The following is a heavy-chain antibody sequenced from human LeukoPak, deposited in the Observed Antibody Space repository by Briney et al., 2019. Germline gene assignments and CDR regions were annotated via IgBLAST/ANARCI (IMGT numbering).Heavy chain of an antibody. CDR3: AKNRAEDV. D-gene: IGHD3-10*01. Sequence: PGGSLRLSCAPSGFSFCSDIMSCVREAPGKGLEGVALIGTSGDTYYADSVTGRFTISRDNSKNTPYLQLNSRRAEDTAVYYGAKNRAEDVWGKGTTVTVSS. CDR2: IGTSGDT. CDR1: GFSFCSDI. J-gene: IGHJ6*01. V-gene: IGHV3-23*01.